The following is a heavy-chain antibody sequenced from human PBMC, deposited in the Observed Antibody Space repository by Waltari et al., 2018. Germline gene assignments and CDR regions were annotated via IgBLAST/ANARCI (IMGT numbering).Heavy chain of an antibody. D-gene: IGHD3-3*01. CDR2: IYYSGST. Sequence: QLQLQESGPGLVKPSETLSLTCTVSGGSISSSSYYWGWIRQPPGKGLEWIGSIYYSGSTYYNPSLKSRVTISVDTSKNHFSLKLSSVTAADTAVYYCARVRPITIFGVVIGNWFDPWGQGTLVTVSS. CDR1: GGSISSSSYY. J-gene: IGHJ5*02. CDR3: ARVRPITIFGVVIGNWFDP. V-gene: IGHV4-39*07.